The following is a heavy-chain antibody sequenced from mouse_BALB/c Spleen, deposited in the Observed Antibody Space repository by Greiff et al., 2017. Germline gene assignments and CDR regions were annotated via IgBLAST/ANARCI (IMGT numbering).Heavy chain of an antibody. Sequence: VMLVESGPGLVAPSQSLSITCTVSGFSLTSYGVHWVRQPPGKGLEWLGVIWAGGSTNYNSTLMSRLSISNDNSKSQVFLKMNSLQTDDTAMYYCARDGVDGYYLDYWGQGTTLTVSS. V-gene: IGHV2-9*02. CDR2: IWAGGST. J-gene: IGHJ2*01. D-gene: IGHD2-3*01. CDR1: GFSLTSYG. CDR3: ARDGVDGYYLDY.